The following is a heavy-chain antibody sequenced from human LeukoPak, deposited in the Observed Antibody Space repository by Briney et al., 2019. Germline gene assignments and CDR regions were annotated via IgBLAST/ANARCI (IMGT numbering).Heavy chain of an antibody. Sequence: PSETLSLTCTVSGGSISSYYWSWIRQPPGKGLEWIGYICYSGSTNYNPSLKSRVTISVDTSKNQFSLKLSSVTAADTAVYYCATQSRSGYKLDYWGRGTLVTVSS. J-gene: IGHJ4*02. D-gene: IGHD3-22*01. CDR1: GGSISSYY. CDR2: ICYSGST. CDR3: ATQSRSGYKLDY. V-gene: IGHV4-59*08.